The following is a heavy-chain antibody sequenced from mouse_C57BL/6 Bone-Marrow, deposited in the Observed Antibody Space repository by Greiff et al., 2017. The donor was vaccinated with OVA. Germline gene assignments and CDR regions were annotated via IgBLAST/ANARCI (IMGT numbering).Heavy chain of an antibody. CDR3: ARDWSIFAY. CDR2: ISDGGSYT. Sequence: EVMLVESGGGLVKPGGSLKLSCAASGFTFSSYAMSWVRQTPDKRLEWVATISDGGSYTYYPDNVKGRFTISRDNAKNNLYLQMSHLKSEDTAMYYCARDWSIFAYWGQGTLVTVSA. CDR1: GFTFSSYA. J-gene: IGHJ3*01. V-gene: IGHV5-4*01. D-gene: IGHD2-10*02.